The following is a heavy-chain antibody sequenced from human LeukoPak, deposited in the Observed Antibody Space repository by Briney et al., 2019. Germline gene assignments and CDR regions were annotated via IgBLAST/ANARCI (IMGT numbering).Heavy chain of an antibody. J-gene: IGHJ4*02. D-gene: IGHD4-11*01. V-gene: IGHV4-59*08. CDR2: IYYSGST. CDR1: GGSISSYY. CDR3: ARALWGYAPDDYSSFDY. Sequence: SETLSLTCTVSGGSISSYYWSWTRQPPGKGLEWIGYIYYSGSTNYNPSLKSRVTISVDTSRNQFSLKLSSVTAADTAVYYCARALWGYAPDDYSSFDYWGQGTLATVSS.